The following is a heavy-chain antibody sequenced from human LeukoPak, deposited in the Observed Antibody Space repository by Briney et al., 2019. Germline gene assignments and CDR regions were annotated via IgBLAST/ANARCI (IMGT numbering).Heavy chain of an antibody. D-gene: IGHD6-6*01. CDR3: ATYSSSSYYFDY. CDR2: IIPIFGTA. CDR1: GGTFSSYA. J-gene: IGHJ4*02. Sequence: SVKVSCKASGGTFSSYAISWLRQAPGQGLEWMGRIIPIFGTANYAQKFQGRVTITTDESTSTAYMELSSLRSEDTAVYYCATYSSSSYYFDYWGQGTLVTVSS. V-gene: IGHV1-69*05.